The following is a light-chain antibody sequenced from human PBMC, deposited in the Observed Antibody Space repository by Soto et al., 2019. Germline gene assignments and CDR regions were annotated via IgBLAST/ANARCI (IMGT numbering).Light chain of an antibody. V-gene: IGLV2-14*01. Sequence: QSVLTQPPSASGSPGQSVTISCTGTSSDVGGYKYVSWYQQHPGKAPKFMIYDVTSRPSGISNRFSGSKSGNTAFLIISGLQAEDEADYYCLSYTSSDTYVFGTGTKVTVL. CDR2: DVT. CDR1: SSDVGGYKY. CDR3: LSYTSSDTYV. J-gene: IGLJ1*01.